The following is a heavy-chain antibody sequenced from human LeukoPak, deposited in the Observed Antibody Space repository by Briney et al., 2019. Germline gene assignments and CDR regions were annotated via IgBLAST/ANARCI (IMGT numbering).Heavy chain of an antibody. CDR1: GCTFSSYG. Sequence: GGCLRLSCAASGCTFSSYGMHWVRQAPGKGLEWVANIKQDGSEKYYVDSVKGRFTISRDNAKNSLYLQMNSLRAEDTAVYYCARDRVWTVLYWGQGTLVTVSS. CDR2: IKQDGSEK. V-gene: IGHV3-7*01. CDR3: ARDRVWTVLY. D-gene: IGHD6-13*01. J-gene: IGHJ4*02.